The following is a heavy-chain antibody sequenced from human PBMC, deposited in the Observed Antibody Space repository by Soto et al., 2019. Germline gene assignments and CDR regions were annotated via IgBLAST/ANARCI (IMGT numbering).Heavy chain of an antibody. CDR2: MSRSGSTI. J-gene: IGHJ4*02. Sequence: QVQLVESGGGLVKPGGSLRLSCAASGFTFSDYYMNWIRQAPGKGLEWVSYMSRSGSTIYYADSVKGRFTISRDNAKNSLYLQMNSLRAEDTAVYYCATNLRDGYNYAFDYWGQGTLVTVSS. V-gene: IGHV3-11*01. CDR1: GFTFSDYY. D-gene: IGHD1-1*01. CDR3: ATNLRDGYNYAFDY.